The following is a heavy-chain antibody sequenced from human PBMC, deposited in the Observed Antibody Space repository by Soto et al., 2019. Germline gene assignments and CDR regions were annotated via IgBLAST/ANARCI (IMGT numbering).Heavy chain of an antibody. CDR3: AREGDFWSGYYAPRPNWFDP. CDR1: GFTFSSYW. CDR2: IKQDGSEK. V-gene: IGHV3-7*01. Sequence: PGGSLRLSCAASGFTFSSYWMSWVRQAPGKGLEWVANIKQDGSEKYYVDSVKGRFTISRDNAKNSLYLQTNSLRAEDTAVYYCAREGDFWSGYYAPRPNWFDPWGQGTLVTVSS. D-gene: IGHD3-3*01. J-gene: IGHJ5*02.